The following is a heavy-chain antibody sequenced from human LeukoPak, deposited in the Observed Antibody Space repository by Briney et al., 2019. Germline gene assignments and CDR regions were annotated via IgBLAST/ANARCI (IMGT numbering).Heavy chain of an antibody. CDR2: ISGAGSST. Sequence: GGSLRLSCAASGFTLSSYAMSCVRQAPGKGLEWVSTISGAGSSTYYADSVKGRFTISRDNSKNTLYLQMNSLRDEDTAVYNCAKHGTAYSSSWFDYWGQGTLVTVSS. V-gene: IGHV3-23*01. CDR1: GFTLSSYA. J-gene: IGHJ5*01. CDR3: AKHGTAYSSSWFDY. D-gene: IGHD6-13*01.